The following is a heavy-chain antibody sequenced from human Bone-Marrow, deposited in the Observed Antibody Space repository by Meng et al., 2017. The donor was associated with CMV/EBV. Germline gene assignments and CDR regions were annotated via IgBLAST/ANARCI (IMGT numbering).Heavy chain of an antibody. V-gene: IGHV3-30-3*01. Sequence: GGSLRLSCAVSRFTFSSYAMHWVRQAPGKGLEWVAIISYDGSNGYYADSVKGRFTISRDNAKNSLYLQMNSLRAEDTALYYCARGGYCSSISCYAGAGDYYGMDVWGQGTTVTVSS. CDR2: ISYDGSNG. CDR1: RFTFSSYA. CDR3: ARGGYCSSISCYAGAGDYYGMDV. D-gene: IGHD2-2*01. J-gene: IGHJ6*02.